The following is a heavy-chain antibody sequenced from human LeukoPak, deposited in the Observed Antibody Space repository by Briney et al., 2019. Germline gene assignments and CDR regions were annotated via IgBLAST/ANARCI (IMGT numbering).Heavy chain of an antibody. Sequence: SETLSLTCTVSGGSISSYYWSWIRQPAGKGLEWIGRIYTSGSTNYNPSLKSRVTMSVDTSKNQFSLKLSSVTAADTAVYYCARDVYYYDSSGYYSYYFDYWGQGTLVTISS. V-gene: IGHV4-4*07. D-gene: IGHD3-22*01. CDR3: ARDVYYYDSSGYYSYYFDY. CDR2: IYTSGST. J-gene: IGHJ4*02. CDR1: GGSISSYY.